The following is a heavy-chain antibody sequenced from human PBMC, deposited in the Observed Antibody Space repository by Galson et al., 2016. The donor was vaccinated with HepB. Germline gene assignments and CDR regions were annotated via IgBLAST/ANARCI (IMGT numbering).Heavy chain of an antibody. CDR1: GYTFTYRY. CDR3: ARTVTTSYYGMDV. CDR2: ITPFNDNT. J-gene: IGHJ6*02. V-gene: IGHV1-45*02. D-gene: IGHD4-17*01. Sequence: SVKVSCKASGYTFTYRYLHWVRQAPGQAPEWMGWITPFNDNTNYAPKFQDRVTISRDRSTSTAYMELSSLRSEDTAMYYCARTVTTSYYGMDVWGQGTTVTVSS.